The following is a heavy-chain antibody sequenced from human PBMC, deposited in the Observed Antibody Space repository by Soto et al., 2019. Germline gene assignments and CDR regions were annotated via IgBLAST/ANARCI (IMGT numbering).Heavy chain of an antibody. CDR2: INHSGST. V-gene: IGHV4-34*01. J-gene: IGHJ4*02. Sequence: PSETLSLTCAVYGGSFSGYYWSWIRQPPGKGLEWIGEINHSGSTNYNPSLKSRVTISVDTSKNQFSLKLSSVTAADTAVYYCAARVPGIALDYWGQGTLVTVSS. CDR1: GGSFSGYY. CDR3: AARVPGIALDY. D-gene: IGHD6-13*01.